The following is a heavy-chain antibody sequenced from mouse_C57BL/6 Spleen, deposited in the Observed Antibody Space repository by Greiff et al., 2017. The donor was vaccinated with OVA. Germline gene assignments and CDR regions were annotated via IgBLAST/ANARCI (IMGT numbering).Heavy chain of an antibody. V-gene: IGHV1-81*01. D-gene: IGHD4-1*01. Sequence: VKLQESGAELARPGASVKLSCKASGYTFTSYGISWVKQRTGQGLEWIGEIYPRSGNTYYNEKFKGKATLTADKSSSTAYMELRSLTSEDSAVYFCAPSNWDWFAYWGQGTLVTVSA. CDR1: GYTFTSYG. J-gene: IGHJ3*01. CDR2: IYPRSGNT. CDR3: APSNWDWFAY.